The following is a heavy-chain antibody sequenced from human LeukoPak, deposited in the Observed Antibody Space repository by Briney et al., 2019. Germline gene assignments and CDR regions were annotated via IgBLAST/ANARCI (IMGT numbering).Heavy chain of an antibody. CDR2: IIPIFGTA. CDR1: GGTFSSYA. J-gene: IGHJ5*02. Sequence: ASVKVSCKASGGTFSSYAISWVRQAPGQGLEWMGGIIPIFGTANYAQKFQGRVTITADKSTSTAYMELSSLRSEDTAVYYCARRGLDGYNWFDPWGQGTLVTVSS. CDR3: ARRGLDGYNWFDP. V-gene: IGHV1-69*06. D-gene: IGHD5-24*01.